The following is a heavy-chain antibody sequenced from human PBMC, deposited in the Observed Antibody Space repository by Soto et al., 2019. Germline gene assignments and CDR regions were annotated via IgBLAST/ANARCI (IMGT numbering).Heavy chain of an antibody. CDR3: ARGRGQSEGYGEEIDY. Sequence: NPSETLSLTCAVYGGSFSGYYWSWIRQPPGKGLEWIGEINHSGSTNYNPSLKSRVTISVDTSKNQFSLKLSSVTAADTAVYYCARGRGQSEGYGEEIDYWGQGTLVTVSS. CDR2: INHSGST. CDR1: GGSFSGYY. D-gene: IGHD4-17*01. J-gene: IGHJ4*02. V-gene: IGHV4-34*01.